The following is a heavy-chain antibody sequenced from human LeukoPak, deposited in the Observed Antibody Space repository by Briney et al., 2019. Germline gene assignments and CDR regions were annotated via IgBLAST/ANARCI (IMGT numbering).Heavy chain of an antibody. CDR2: INHSGST. V-gene: IGHV4-34*01. J-gene: IGHJ4*02. D-gene: IGHD2-2*01. Sequence: RSSETQSLTCAVYGGSFSGYYWSWIRQPPGKGLEWIGEINHSGSTNYNPSLKSRVTISVDTSKNQFSLKLSSVTAADTAVYYCARRGSEDTSSYFDYWGQGTLVTVSS. CDR1: GGSFSGYY. CDR3: ARRGSEDTSSYFDY.